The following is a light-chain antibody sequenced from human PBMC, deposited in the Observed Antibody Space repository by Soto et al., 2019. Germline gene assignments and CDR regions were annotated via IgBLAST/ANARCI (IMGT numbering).Light chain of an antibody. J-gene: IGKJ1*01. V-gene: IGKV1-5*03. CDR2: KAS. Sequence: TQSPGTLSLSPGERVTITCRASQSISSWLAWYQQKPGKAPKLLIYKASSLESGVPSRFSGSGSGTEFTLTISSLQPDDFATYYCQQYNSSPWTFGQGTKVEIK. CDR1: QSISSW. CDR3: QQYNSSPWT.